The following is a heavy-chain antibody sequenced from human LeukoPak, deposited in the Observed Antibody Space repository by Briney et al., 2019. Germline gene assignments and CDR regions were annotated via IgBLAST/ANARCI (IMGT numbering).Heavy chain of an antibody. CDR3: AITGTARVLWDY. Sequence: PGGSLRLSCAASGFTFSTYSMNWVRQAPGKGLEWVSYISSDNNIRDYADSVKGRFTISRDNAKNSLYLQMNSLRAEDTAVYYCAITGTARVLWDYWGQGTLVTVSS. CDR1: GFTFSTYS. J-gene: IGHJ4*02. V-gene: IGHV3-48*01. CDR2: ISSDNNIR. D-gene: IGHD2-21*02.